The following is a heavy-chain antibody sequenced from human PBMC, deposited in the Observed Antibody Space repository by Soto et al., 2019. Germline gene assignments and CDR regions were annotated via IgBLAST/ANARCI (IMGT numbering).Heavy chain of an antibody. Sequence: QIQLLQSGAEVKKPGASVKVSCKASAYTFTSYGISWVRQAPGQGLEWMGWISAYNGNTNYAQKLHGRDTMTTDTSTSTAYMELRSLRSDDTAVYYCARDPELFFNYGMDVWGKGTTVTVSS. V-gene: IGHV1-18*01. J-gene: IGHJ6*04. CDR2: ISAYNGNT. CDR3: ARDPELFFNYGMDV. CDR1: AYTFTSYG. D-gene: IGHD1-26*01.